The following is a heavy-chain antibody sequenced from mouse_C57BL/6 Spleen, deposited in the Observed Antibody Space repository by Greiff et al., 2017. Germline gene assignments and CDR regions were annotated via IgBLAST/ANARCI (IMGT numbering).Heavy chain of an antibody. J-gene: IGHJ4*01. Sequence: VQLQQSGAELVRPGTSVKVSCKASGYAFTNYLIEWVKQRPGQGLEWIGVINPGSGGTNYNEKFKGKATLTADKSSSTAYMQLSSLTSEDSAVYFCARSSNWDEGAMDYWGQGTSVTVSS. CDR2: INPGSGGT. V-gene: IGHV1-54*01. CDR1: GYAFTNYL. CDR3: ARSSNWDEGAMDY. D-gene: IGHD4-1*02.